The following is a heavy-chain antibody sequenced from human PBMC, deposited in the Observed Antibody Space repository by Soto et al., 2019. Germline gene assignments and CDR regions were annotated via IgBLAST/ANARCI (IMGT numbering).Heavy chain of an antibody. CDR1: GGSFSGYY. J-gene: IGHJ4*02. Sequence: SETLSLTCAVYGGSFSGYYWSWIRQPPGKGLEWIGEINHVGGTNYNPSLKSRLTISVDTSKNQFSLKVNSVTAADTAVYYCARGQKGYSSSWYVDWGQGTLVTVSS. CDR3: ARGQKGYSSSWYVD. V-gene: IGHV4-34*01. D-gene: IGHD6-13*01. CDR2: INHVGGT.